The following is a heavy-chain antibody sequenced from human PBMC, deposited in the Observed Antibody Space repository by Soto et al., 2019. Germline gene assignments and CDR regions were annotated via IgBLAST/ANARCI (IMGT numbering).Heavy chain of an antibody. J-gene: IGHJ4*02. Sequence: QVQLQQWGAGLLKPSETLSLTCAVYGGSFSGYYWSWIRQPPGKGLEWIGEINHSGSTNYNPSLKSRVTISVDTSKNQFSLKLSSVTAADTAVYYCARGRNSGYTHWGQGTLVTVSS. CDR3: ARGRNSGYTH. CDR1: GGSFSGYY. D-gene: IGHD3-22*01. V-gene: IGHV4-34*01. CDR2: INHSGST.